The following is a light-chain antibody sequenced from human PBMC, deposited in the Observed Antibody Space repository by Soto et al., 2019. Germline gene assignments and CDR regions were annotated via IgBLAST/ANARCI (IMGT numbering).Light chain of an antibody. CDR3: QSYASSLSGCWV. J-gene: IGLJ3*02. Sequence: QSVLTQPPSVSGAPGQRVTISCTGSSSNIGAGYDVHWYQQLPGTAPKLLIYGNSNRPSGVPDRFSGSKSGTSASLAITGLQAEDEADYYCQSYASSLSGCWVFGGGTKLTVL. V-gene: IGLV1-40*01. CDR1: SSNIGAGYD. CDR2: GNS.